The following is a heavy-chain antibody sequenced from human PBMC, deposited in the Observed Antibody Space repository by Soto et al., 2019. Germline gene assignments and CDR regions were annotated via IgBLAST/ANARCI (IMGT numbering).Heavy chain of an antibody. V-gene: IGHV4-31*03. CDR3: ARMADRYYYPMDV. CDR2: VYYSGIT. J-gene: IGHJ6*03. Sequence: QVQLQESGPGLVKPSQTLSLTCTVSGDSISSGRSYWSWIRQHPGNGLEWIGYVYYSGITNYNPSLKSRLAISVDTSKNQFSLKLSSVTAADTAVYYCARMADRYYYPMDVWRKGTTVTVSS. CDR1: GDSISSGRSY.